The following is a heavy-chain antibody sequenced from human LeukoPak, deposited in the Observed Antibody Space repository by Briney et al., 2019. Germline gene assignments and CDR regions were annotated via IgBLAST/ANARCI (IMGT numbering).Heavy chain of an antibody. Sequence: GGSLRLSCAASGFTFSSYSMNWVRQAPGEGLEWVSYISSSSSTIYYADSVKGRFTISRDNAKNSLYLQMNSLRAEDTAVYYCARERRTVTTDYWGQGTLVTVSS. CDR1: GFTFSSYS. J-gene: IGHJ4*02. CDR3: ARERRTVTTDY. D-gene: IGHD4-17*01. CDR2: ISSSSSTI. V-gene: IGHV3-48*01.